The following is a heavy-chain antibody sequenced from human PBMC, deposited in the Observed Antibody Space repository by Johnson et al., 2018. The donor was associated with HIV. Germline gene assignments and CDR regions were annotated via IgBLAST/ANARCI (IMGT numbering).Heavy chain of an antibody. V-gene: IGHV3-30-3*01. CDR1: GFTFSSYA. CDR3: ARDWSNFWSGSRAFDI. J-gene: IGHJ3*02. D-gene: IGHD3-3*01. Sequence: QVQLLESGGGVVQPGRYLRLSCAASGFTFSSYAMHWVRQAPGKGLAWVAVISYDGSNKYYADSVKGRFTISRDNSKNTLYLQMNSLRAEDTAVYYCARDWSNFWSGSRAFDIWGQGTMVTVSS. CDR2: ISYDGSNK.